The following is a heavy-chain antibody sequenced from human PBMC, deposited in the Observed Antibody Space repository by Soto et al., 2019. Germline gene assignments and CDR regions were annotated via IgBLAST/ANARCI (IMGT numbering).Heavy chain of an antibody. CDR2: VTGSGSHS. CDR1: GFPSSTYGFRTYA. J-gene: IGHJ4*01. Sequence: GGSLRLSCMASGFPSSTYGFRTYAMPWVRQPPGRWLEWVSVVTGSGSHSYYADSVKSRFTISRDNSRNPLFLQMDSLRADDTAVYFCAKRTSSEFLLSFDDWGHGTLVTVSS. D-gene: IGHD3-10*01. V-gene: IGHV3-23*01. CDR3: AKRTSSEFLLSFDD.